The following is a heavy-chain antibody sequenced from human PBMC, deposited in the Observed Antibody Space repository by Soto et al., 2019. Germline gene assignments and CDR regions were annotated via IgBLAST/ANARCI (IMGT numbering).Heavy chain of an antibody. CDR1: GLTFSRYT. V-gene: IGHV3-23*01. D-gene: IGHD6-13*01. J-gene: IGHJ2*01. Sequence: EVQLLESGGGLVQPGGSLRLACAASGLTFSRYTMGWVRQAPGKGLEWVSAIIASGVITYYAGSVKGRFTISRDNSNNTVYLQMNSLRAEDTAVYYCAKDLRGPEAGTWYFDLWGRGTLVTVSS. CDR3: AKDLRGPEAGTWYFDL. CDR2: IIASGVIT.